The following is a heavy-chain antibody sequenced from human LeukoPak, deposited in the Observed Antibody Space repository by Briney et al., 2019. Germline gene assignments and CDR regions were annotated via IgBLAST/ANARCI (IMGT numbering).Heavy chain of an antibody. Sequence: GGSLRLSCAASGFTVSSNHMSWVRQAPGKGLEWVSVMYSGGSTYYADSVKGRFTISRDNSKNTLYLQMNSLRAEDTAVYYCARDGYNSDFGDYWGQGTLVTVSS. J-gene: IGHJ4*02. V-gene: IGHV3-66*01. CDR1: GFTVSSNH. D-gene: IGHD5-24*01. CDR2: MYSGGST. CDR3: ARDGYNSDFGDY.